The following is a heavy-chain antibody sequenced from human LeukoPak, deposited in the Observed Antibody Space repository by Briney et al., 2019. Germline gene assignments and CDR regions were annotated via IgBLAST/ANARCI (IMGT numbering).Heavy chain of an antibody. CDR1: GGSISSYY. CDR3: ARDLIVVVPAAMDYYYYYMDV. V-gene: IGHV4-4*07. J-gene: IGHJ6*03. CDR2: IYTSGGT. Sequence: SETLSLTCTVHGGSISSYYWSWIRQPAAKGLEWIGRIYTSGGTNYNPSLKSRVTMSVDTSKNQFSLKLSSVTAADTAVYYCARDLIVVVPAAMDYYYYYMDVWGKGTTVTVSS. D-gene: IGHD2-2*01.